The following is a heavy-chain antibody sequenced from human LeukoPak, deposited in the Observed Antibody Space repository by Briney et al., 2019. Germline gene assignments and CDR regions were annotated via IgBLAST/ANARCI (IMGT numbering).Heavy chain of an antibody. D-gene: IGHD1-1*01. CDR2: VYWDDVK. CDR3: ARAWYNWNDYFHYMDV. V-gene: IGHV2-5*02. J-gene: IGHJ6*03. Sequence: ESGPTLVNPTQTLTLTCTFSGFSLSTSGVGVGWIRQPPGKALEWLAVVYWDDVKRYSPSLKSRFTIAKDTSKNQVVLTMTNMDPVDTATYYCARAWYNWNDYFHYMDVWGKGTTVTVSS. CDR1: GFSLSTSGVG.